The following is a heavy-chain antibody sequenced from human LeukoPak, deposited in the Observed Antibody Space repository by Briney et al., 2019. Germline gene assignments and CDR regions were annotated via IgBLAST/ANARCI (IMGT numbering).Heavy chain of an antibody. CDR1: GGSISSSY. CDR3: ARAPLYSGGSGWSIYYFYAMDV. J-gene: IGHJ6*02. CDR2: IDNSGST. V-gene: IGHV4-59*01. D-gene: IGHD6-19*01. Sequence: SETLSLTCTVSGGSISSSYWSWVRQPPGKGLEWIGYIDNSGSTNYNPSLRSRVTISLDTPKSQFSLKLSSVTAADTAVYYCARAPLYSGGSGWSIYYFYAMDVWGQGTTVTVS.